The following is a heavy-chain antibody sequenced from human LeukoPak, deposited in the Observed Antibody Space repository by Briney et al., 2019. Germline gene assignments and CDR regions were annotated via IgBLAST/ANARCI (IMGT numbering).Heavy chain of an antibody. V-gene: IGHV4-39*01. D-gene: IGHD2-15*01. Sequence: PSETLSLTCTVSGGSIRGSDFYWGWIRQPPGKGLEWIGTISSTGSTYYNASVKSRVTISVDTSKNQFSLRLSSVTAADTAVYYCARQSGSGLDYWGQGTLVTVSS. CDR2: ISSTGST. CDR1: GGSIRGSDFY. CDR3: ARQSGSGLDY. J-gene: IGHJ4*02.